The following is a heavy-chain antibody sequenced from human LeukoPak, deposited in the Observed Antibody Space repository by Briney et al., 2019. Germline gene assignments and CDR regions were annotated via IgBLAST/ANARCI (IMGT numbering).Heavy chain of an antibody. CDR3: ARDMYDFLSAAYYFDY. CDR1: GYTFSGHY. J-gene: IGHJ4*02. D-gene: IGHD3-3*01. V-gene: IGHV1-2*02. CDR2: INPNTGGT. Sequence: ASVKVSCRASGYTFSGHYMHWVRQAPGQGLEWMGWINPNTGGTNYAQKFQGGVTMTRDTSISIVYMELRRLRSDDTAVYYCARDMYDFLSAAYYFDYWGQGTLVTVSS.